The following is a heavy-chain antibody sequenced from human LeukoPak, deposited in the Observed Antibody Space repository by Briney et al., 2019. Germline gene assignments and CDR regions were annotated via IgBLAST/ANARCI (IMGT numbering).Heavy chain of an antibody. CDR1: GYTFTSYD. Sequence: ASVKVSCKASGYTFTSYDINWVRQATGQGLEWMGWMNPNSGNTGYAQKFQGRVTMTRNTSISTAYMELSSLRSEDTAVYYCARATMVRGVIIRSWFDPWGQGTLVTVSS. CDR3: ARATMVRGVIIRSWFDP. J-gene: IGHJ5*02. CDR2: MNPNSGNT. V-gene: IGHV1-8*01. D-gene: IGHD3-10*01.